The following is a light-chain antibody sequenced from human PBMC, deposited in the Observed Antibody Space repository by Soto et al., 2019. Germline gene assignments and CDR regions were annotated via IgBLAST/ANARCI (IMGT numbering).Light chain of an antibody. CDR1: SSDVGSYNL. CDR3: NSYTGSSPLYV. J-gene: IGLJ1*01. Sequence: QSALTQPASVSGSPGQSITISCTGTSSDVGSYNLVSWYQQHPGKAPKLMIYEGSKRPSGVSYRFSGSKSGNTASLTISGLQAEDEADYYCNSYTGSSPLYVFGTGTKLTVL. CDR2: EGS. V-gene: IGLV2-14*02.